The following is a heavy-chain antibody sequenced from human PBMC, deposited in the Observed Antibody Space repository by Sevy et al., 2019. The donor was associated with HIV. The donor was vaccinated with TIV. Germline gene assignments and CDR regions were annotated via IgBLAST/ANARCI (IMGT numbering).Heavy chain of an antibody. J-gene: IGHJ3*02. CDR1: GASIRDSSYY. CDR3: ARSMEQQLDAFDI. V-gene: IGHV4-39*01. Sequence: TLSITCTVSGASIRDSSYYWAWIRQPPGKGLEWIGNIYSYGETYYNSSLKSRVTISVDTSKNQFSLSLTSVTAADTAIYFCARSMEQQLDAFDIWGQGTMVTVSS. CDR2: IYSYGET. D-gene: IGHD6-13*01.